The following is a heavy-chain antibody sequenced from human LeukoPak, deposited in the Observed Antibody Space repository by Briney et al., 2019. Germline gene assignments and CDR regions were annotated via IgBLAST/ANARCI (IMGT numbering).Heavy chain of an antibody. D-gene: IGHD6-13*01. V-gene: IGHV1-69*04. J-gene: IGHJ4*02. CDR2: IIPILGIA. Sequence: GASVKVSCKASGGTFSSYAISWVRQAPGQGLEWMGRIIPILGIANYARKFQGRVTIAADKSTSTAYMELSSLRSEDTAVYYCARQSATGSHFDYWGQGTLVTVSS. CDR3: ARQSATGSHFDY. CDR1: GGTFSSYA.